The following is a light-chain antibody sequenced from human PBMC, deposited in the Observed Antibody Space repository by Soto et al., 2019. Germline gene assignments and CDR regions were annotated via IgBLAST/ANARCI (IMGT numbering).Light chain of an antibody. J-gene: IGKJ4*01. Sequence: AIRMTQSPSSFSASTGDRVTITCRASQSIGTYLAWYQQIPGRAPKLLIFAASTLQRGVPSRFSGSGSGTDFTLTISCLQSEDLATYYCQQYYIYPPTFGGGTKVEIK. V-gene: IGKV1-8*01. CDR3: QQYYIYPPT. CDR1: QSIGTY. CDR2: AAS.